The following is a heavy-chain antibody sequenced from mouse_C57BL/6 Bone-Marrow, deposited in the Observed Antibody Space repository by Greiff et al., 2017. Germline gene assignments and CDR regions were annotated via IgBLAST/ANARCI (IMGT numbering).Heavy chain of an antibody. CDR1: GFTFSSYA. CDR2: ISSGGDYI. CDR3: TRERFYGHYAMDY. J-gene: IGHJ4*01. D-gene: IGHD1-1*02. Sequence: EVKLVESGEGLVKPGGSLKLSCAASGFTFSSYAMSWVRQTPEKRLEWVAYISSGGDYIYYADTVKGRFTISRDNARNTLYLQMSSLKSEDTAMYYCTRERFYGHYAMDYWGQGTSVTVSS. V-gene: IGHV5-9-1*02.